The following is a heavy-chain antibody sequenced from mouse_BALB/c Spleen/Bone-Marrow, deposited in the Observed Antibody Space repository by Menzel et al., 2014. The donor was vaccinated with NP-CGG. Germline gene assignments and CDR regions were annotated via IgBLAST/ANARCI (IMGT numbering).Heavy chain of an antibody. V-gene: IGHV1S56*01. CDR1: GYTFTSYD. J-gene: IGHJ3*01. CDR2: IYPGDGST. D-gene: IGHD3-2*01. Sequence: VKLMASGPELVKPGALVKISCKASGYTFTSYDINWVKQRPGQGLEWIGWIYPGDGSTKYNEKFKGKATLTADKSSSTAYMQLSSLTSENSAVYFCARSGDSSGYGFAYWGQGTLVTVSA. CDR3: ARSGDSSGYGFAY.